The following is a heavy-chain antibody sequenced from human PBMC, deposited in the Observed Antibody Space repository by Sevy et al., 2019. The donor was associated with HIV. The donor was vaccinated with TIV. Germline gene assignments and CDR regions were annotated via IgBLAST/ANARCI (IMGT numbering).Heavy chain of an antibody. V-gene: IGHV3-48*02. CDR1: GFTFSSYS. Sequence: GGSLRLSCAASGFTFSSYSMNWVRQAPGKGLEWVSYISSSSSTIYYADSVKGRFTISRDNAKNSLYLQMNSLRDGDTAVYYCARGNWKCAPYYYGMDVWGQGTTVTVSS. CDR2: ISSSSSTI. J-gene: IGHJ6*02. CDR3: ARGNWKCAPYYYGMDV. D-gene: IGHD1-20*01.